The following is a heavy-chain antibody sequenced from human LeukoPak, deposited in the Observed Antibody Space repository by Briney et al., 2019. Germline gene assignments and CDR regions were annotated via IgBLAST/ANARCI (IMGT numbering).Heavy chain of an antibody. D-gene: IGHD1/OR15-1a*01. V-gene: IGHV3-23*01. Sequence: GGSPRLSCAASGFTFSSYAMSWVRQAPGKGLEWVSAISGSGGSTYYADSVKGRFTISRDNSKNTLYLQMNSLRAEDTAVYYCAKGTRRLNNNWFDPWGQGTLVTVSS. CDR1: GFTFSSYA. CDR3: AKGTRRLNNNWFDP. CDR2: ISGSGGST. J-gene: IGHJ5*02.